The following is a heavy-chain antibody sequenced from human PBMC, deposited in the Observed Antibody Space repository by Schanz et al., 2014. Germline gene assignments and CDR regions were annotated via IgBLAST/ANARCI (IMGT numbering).Heavy chain of an antibody. CDR2: IKQDGSEK. CDR1: GFTFSNYW. D-gene: IGHD5-12*01. CDR3: ARDGGRDGYNLAFDV. V-gene: IGHV3-7*03. Sequence: EVQLVESGGGLVQPGGSLRLSCAASGFTFSNYWMSWVRQAPGKGLEWVANIKQDGSEKYYVDSVKGRFTFSRDNAKNSLYLQMNSLRAEDTAVYFCARDGGRDGYNLAFDVWGQGTPVTVSS. J-gene: IGHJ3*01.